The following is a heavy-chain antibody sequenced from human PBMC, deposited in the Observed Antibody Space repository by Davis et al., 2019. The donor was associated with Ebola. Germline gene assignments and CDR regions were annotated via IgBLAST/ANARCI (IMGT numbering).Heavy chain of an antibody. J-gene: IGHJ4*02. D-gene: IGHD4/OR15-4a*01. V-gene: IGHV4-59*11. CDR1: GCPINYHY. Sequence: SETLSLTCTISGCPINYHYWSWLRQSPGKGLEWIGYIYYTGRTKYDPSLKSRVTISVDTSKSQFSLRLTSVTAADTAVYYCARGWDYGEGRIFDYWGQGKVVTVSA. CDR2: IYYTGRT. CDR3: ARGWDYGEGRIFDY.